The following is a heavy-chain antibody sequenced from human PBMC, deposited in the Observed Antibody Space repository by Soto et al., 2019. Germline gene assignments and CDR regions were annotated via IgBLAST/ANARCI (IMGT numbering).Heavy chain of an antibody. CDR1: GGSISNYY. V-gene: IGHV4-59*01. D-gene: IGHD3-16*01. Sequence: QLQLQESGPGLVKPSATLSLTCTVSGGSISNYYWSWIRQPPGKGLEWIGYIYYSGSTNYNPSLKSRVTISVDTSKNQFSLKLSSVTAADTAVYYCARAWGYSFDYWGQGTLVTVSS. CDR3: ARAWGYSFDY. J-gene: IGHJ4*02. CDR2: IYYSGST.